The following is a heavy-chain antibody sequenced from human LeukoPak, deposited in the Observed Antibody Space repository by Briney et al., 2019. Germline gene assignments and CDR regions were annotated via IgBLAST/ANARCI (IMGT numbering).Heavy chain of an antibody. D-gene: IGHD3-22*01. CDR3: ARVSNDTFLPSFFVY. Sequence: GGSLSLSCAASGFTFSDYYLSWIRQAPGKGLEWISYISSRDSAVYYADSVRGRFTISRDNAQNSVYLQMNSLRAEDTAVYYCARVSNDTFLPSFFVYWGKGILVTVSS. J-gene: IGHJ4*02. V-gene: IGHV3-11*04. CDR2: ISSRDSAV. CDR1: GFTFSDYY.